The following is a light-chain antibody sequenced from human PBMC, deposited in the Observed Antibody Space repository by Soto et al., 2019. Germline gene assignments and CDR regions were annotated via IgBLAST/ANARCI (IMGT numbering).Light chain of an antibody. V-gene: IGKV1-39*01. CDR1: QSISNH. J-gene: IGKJ1*01. CDR2: AAS. Sequence: IEMSQSPSSLYASQEDRVIITCRASQSISNHLNWYQQKPGKAPKLLIFAASSLQSGVPSRFSCSRSGPDFTLTFSILQPEDSATYYCKDSSRIPRTFGQGTKVDIK. CDR3: KDSSRIPRT.